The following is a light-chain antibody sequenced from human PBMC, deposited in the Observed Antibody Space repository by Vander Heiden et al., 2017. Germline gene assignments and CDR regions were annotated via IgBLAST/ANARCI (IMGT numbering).Light chain of an antibody. CDR3: GTWDSSLSAGV. CDR2: ENK. Sequence: QSVLTQPPSVSAAPGPKVTISCSGSSSNIGNNYVSWYQQFPGTAPKLLIYENKKRPSGIPDRFSGSKSGTSATLGITGLETGDEADYYCGTWDSSLSAGVFGGGTKLTV. V-gene: IGLV1-51*02. CDR1: SSNIGNNY. J-gene: IGLJ3*02.